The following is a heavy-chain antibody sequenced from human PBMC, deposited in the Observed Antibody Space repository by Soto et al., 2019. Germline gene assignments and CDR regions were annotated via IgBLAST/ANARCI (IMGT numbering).Heavy chain of an antibody. J-gene: IGHJ5*02. CDR1: GGSFSGYY. V-gene: IGHV4-34*01. CDR3: ARGYILYSSSWYGCFDP. D-gene: IGHD6-13*01. CDR2: INHSGST. Sequence: PSETLSLTCAVYGGSFSGYYWSWIRQPPGKGLEWIGEINHSGSTNYNPSLKSRVTISVDTSKNQFSLKLSSVTAADTAVYYCARGYILYSSSWYGCFDPWGQGTLVTVSS.